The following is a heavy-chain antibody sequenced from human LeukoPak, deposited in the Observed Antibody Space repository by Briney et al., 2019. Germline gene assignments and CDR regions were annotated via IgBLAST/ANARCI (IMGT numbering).Heavy chain of an antibody. CDR3: ARQAIGFGEFHFDY. Sequence: SETLSLTCPVSGGSISSSSYYWGWIRQPPGKGLEWIGSINYSGSTYYNPSLKGRVTISVDTSKNQFSLKLSSVTAADTAVYYCARQAIGFGEFHFDYWGQGTLVTVSS. V-gene: IGHV4-39*01. CDR2: INYSGST. D-gene: IGHD3-10*01. CDR1: GGSISSSSYY. J-gene: IGHJ4*02.